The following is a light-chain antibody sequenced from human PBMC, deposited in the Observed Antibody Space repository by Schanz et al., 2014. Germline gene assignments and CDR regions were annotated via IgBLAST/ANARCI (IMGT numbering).Light chain of an antibody. J-gene: IGKJ4*01. CDR3: QQYNNWPLT. Sequence: EIVMTQSPATLSVSPGERATLSCRASQSIPFTYLAWYHQKPGQPPRLLIYGASTRATGIPARFSGSGSGTEFTLTISSLQSEDFAVYYCQQYNNWPLTFGGGTKVEIK. CDR2: GAS. V-gene: IGKV3-15*01. CDR1: QSIPFTY.